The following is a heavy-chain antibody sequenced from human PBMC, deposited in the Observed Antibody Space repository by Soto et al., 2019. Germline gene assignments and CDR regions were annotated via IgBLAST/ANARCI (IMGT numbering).Heavy chain of an antibody. CDR2: ISGDRTFT. D-gene: IGHD4-17*01. CDR3: ARARLTSTVTTGY. Sequence: QVQLVESGGGLVKPGGSLRLSCAASGFAFSDYYMMWIRQAPGKGLEGVSFISGDRTFTNYAGSVKGQFTISRDNAKKSLYLQMNSLRAEDTAVYYCARARLTSTVTTGYWGQGTLVT. CDR1: GFAFSDYY. J-gene: IGHJ4*02. V-gene: IGHV3-11*05.